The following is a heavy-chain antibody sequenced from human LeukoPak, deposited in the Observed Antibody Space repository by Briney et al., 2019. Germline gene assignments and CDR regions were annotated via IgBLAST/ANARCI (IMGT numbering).Heavy chain of an antibody. CDR1: GFTFSSFS. V-gene: IGHV3-21*01. CDR3: ARDLRL. J-gene: IGHJ4*02. Sequence: GGSLRLSCAVSGFTFSSFSMNWVRQAPGKGLEWVSSITSSSNYIYYANSVRGRFTISRDNAKNSLYLQMNSLRAEDTAVYYCARDLRLWGQGTLVTVSS. CDR2: ITSSSNYI.